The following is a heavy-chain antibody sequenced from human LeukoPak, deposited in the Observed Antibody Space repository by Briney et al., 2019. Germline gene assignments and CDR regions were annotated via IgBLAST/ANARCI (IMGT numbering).Heavy chain of an antibody. J-gene: IGHJ4*02. D-gene: IGHD5-18*01. CDR3: ARGGYSYARENFDY. Sequence: GESLRLSCAASAFTFSTNAMSWVRQAPGKGLEWVSPITGSGASTYYADSVKGRFTISRDNSKNTMYLQMNSLRAEDTAVYYCARGGYSYARENFDYWGQGTLVTVSS. CDR2: ITGSGAST. V-gene: IGHV3-23*01. CDR1: AFTFSTNA.